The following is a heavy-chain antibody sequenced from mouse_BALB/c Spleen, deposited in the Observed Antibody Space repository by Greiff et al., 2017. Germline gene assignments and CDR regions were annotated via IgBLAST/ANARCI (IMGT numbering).Heavy chain of an antibody. J-gene: IGHJ4*01. CDR2: ISTYYGDA. CDR1: GYTFTDYA. CDR3: ARFRYDAMDY. Sequence: QVQLQQSGAELVRPGVSVKISCKGSGYTFTDYAMHWVKQSHAKSLEWIGVISTYYGDASYNQKFKGKATMTVDKSSSTAYMELARLTSEDSAIYYCARFRYDAMDYWGQGTSVTVSS. V-gene: IGHV1S137*01.